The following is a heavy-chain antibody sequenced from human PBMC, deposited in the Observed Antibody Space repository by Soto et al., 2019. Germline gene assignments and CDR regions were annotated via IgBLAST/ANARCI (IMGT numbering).Heavy chain of an antibody. CDR3: ARNTDATSYSAFDI. J-gene: IGHJ3*02. CDR2: ISGSGGTT. CDR1: GFTFSSYA. Sequence: GGSLRLSCAASGFTFSSYAMTWVRQAPGKGLEWVSVISGSGGTTYYTDSVKGRFTISRDNSKNTLYVQLNSLTAEDTAVYYCARNTDATSYSAFDIWGQGTMVTVSS. D-gene: IGHD2-15*01. V-gene: IGHV3-23*01.